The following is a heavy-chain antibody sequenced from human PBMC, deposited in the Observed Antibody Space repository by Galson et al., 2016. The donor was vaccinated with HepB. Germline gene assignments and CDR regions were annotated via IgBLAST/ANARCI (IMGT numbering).Heavy chain of an antibody. D-gene: IGHD1-26*01. V-gene: IGHV5-51*01. CDR1: GFNITNYW. CDR2: IFLGDFDS. Sequence: QSGAEVKKSGESLKISCKASGFNITNYWIGWVRQMPGKGLEWMGIIFLGDFDSTYSPSFQGQVTISADKSLSTAFLQWSSLRASDTTIYYCATRTPSNYWPYFDFWGQGTLVTVSS. CDR3: ATRTPSNYWPYFDF. J-gene: IGHJ4*02.